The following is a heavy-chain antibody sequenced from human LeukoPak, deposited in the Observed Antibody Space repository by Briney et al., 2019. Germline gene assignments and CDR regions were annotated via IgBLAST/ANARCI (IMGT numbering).Heavy chain of an antibody. CDR3: AREFPTSSGWPNYYYGMDV. Sequence: GASVKVCCNASGYTFTGYYMDWVRQAPGQGLEWMGCINPNSGGTNYAQKFQGRVTMTRDTSISTAYMELSRLRSDDTAVYYCAREFPTSSGWPNYYYGMDVWGQGTTVTVSS. CDR1: GYTFTGYY. CDR2: INPNSGGT. V-gene: IGHV1-2*02. J-gene: IGHJ6*02. D-gene: IGHD6-19*01.